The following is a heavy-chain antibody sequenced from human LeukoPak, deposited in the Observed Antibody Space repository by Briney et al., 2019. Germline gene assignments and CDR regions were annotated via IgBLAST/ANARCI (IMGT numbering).Heavy chain of an antibody. D-gene: IGHD6-13*01. Sequence: PGGSLRLSCAASGFTFSSYSMNWVRQAPGKGLEWVSSISSSSSYIYYAGSVKGRFTISRDNAKNSLYLQMNSLRGEDTAVYYCARDRGVYSRTLEDWGQGTLVTASS. CDR1: GFTFSSYS. CDR3: ARDRGVYSRTLED. J-gene: IGHJ4*02. CDR2: ISSSSSYI. V-gene: IGHV3-21*04.